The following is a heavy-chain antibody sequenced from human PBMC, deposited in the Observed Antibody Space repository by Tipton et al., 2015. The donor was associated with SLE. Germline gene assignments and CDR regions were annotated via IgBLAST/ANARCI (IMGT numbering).Heavy chain of an antibody. CDR3: ARFMISVGFDY. CDR2: IYHSGKT. J-gene: IGHJ4*02. D-gene: IGHD3-16*01. V-gene: IGHV4-38-2*01. Sequence: GLVKPSETLSLTCVVSDYSISYGYYWGWIRQPPGKGLEWIGSIYHSGKTYYNPSLKSRVTISVDTSKNQFSLKVTSVTAADTAVYYCARFMISVGFDYWGQGTLVTVSS. CDR1: DYSISYGYY.